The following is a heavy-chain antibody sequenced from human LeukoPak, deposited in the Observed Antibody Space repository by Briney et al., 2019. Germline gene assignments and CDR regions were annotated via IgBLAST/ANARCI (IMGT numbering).Heavy chain of an antibody. J-gene: IGHJ4*02. CDR1: GFTFGNFW. CDR2: MNGDGSHI. D-gene: IGHD3-10*02. CDR3: ARLFGGVTTYDY. V-gene: IGHV3-7*01. Sequence: HPGGSLRLSCAASGFTFGNFWMSWVRQAPGRGLQWVASMNGDGSHIYYVDSVRGRFTISRDNARNSLYLQMNSLTAEDTAVYYCARLFGGVTTYDYWGQGDLVTVPS.